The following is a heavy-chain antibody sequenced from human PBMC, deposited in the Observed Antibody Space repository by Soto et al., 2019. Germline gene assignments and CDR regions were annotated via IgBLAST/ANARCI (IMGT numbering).Heavy chain of an antibody. J-gene: IGHJ6*02. Sequence: GGSLRLSCAASGFTVSGYYMSWIRQAPGKGLEWISYISSDSRHTYYPGSVKGRFTISRENAKNSLYLQMNSLRAGDTAVYYCARVIAVAGPDYGMDVWGQGTTVTVSS. CDR3: ARVIAVAGPDYGMDV. CDR2: ISSDSRHT. CDR1: GFTVSGYY. D-gene: IGHD6-19*01. V-gene: IGHV3-11*06.